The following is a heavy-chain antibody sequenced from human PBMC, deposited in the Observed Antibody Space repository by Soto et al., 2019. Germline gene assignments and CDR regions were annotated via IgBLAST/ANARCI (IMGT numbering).Heavy chain of an antibody. V-gene: IGHV1-8*01. CDR1: GYTFTSYD. D-gene: IGHD3-10*01. CDR3: ARGGFGDGDNFLRY. J-gene: IGHJ4*02. Sequence: QVQLVQSGAEVKKPGASVKVSCKASGYTFTSYDMNWVRQATGQGLEWMGWMNPNSGNTGYAQKFQGRVTMTRDPAIRKAYMELSSLRAEDTAVYYCARGGFGDGDNFLRYWGQGTLVTVSS. CDR2: MNPNSGNT.